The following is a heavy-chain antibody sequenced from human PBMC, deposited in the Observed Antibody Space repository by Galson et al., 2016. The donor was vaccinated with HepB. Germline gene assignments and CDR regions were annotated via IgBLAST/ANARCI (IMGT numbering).Heavy chain of an antibody. J-gene: IGHJ4*02. V-gene: IGHV3-69-1*02. CDR3: ARDQGTAAADY. CDR2: IGTDGRS. CDR1: GFIFRAYA. Sequence: SLRLSCAASGFIFRAYAMHWVRQAPGKGLEWVARIGTDGRSNYADSVKGRFTITRDNAKNKVYLNMRSLRAEDTAIYYCARDQGTAAADYWGQGTTVTVSS.